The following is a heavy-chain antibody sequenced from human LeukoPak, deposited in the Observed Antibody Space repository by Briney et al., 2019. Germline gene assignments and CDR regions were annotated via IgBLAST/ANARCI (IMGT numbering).Heavy chain of an antibody. Sequence: GGSLRLSCAASGFTFSSYSMNWVRQAPGKGLEWVSYISSSGSTIYYADSVKGRFTISRDNAKNSLYLQMNSLRAEDTDVYYCARVTVTYYFDYWGQGTLVTVSS. CDR3: ARVTVTYYFDY. J-gene: IGHJ4*02. CDR2: ISSSGSTI. CDR1: GFTFSSYS. D-gene: IGHD4-17*01. V-gene: IGHV3-48*04.